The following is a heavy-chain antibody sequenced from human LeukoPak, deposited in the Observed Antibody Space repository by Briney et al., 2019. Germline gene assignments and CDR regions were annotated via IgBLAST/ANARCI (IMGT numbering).Heavy chain of an antibody. D-gene: IGHD2-21*02. CDR1: GYTFTGYW. V-gene: IGHV1-46*01. Sequence: ASVKLSCKAFGYTFTGYWMHWVRQAPGEGLEWMGIINPTGGSTSYAQKFQGRVTMARDTSTSTVYMELSSLRSEDTAVYYCARDHYHKIHSVMVTAPDYWGQGTLVIVSS. J-gene: IGHJ4*02. CDR2: INPTGGST. CDR3: ARDHYHKIHSVMVTAPDY.